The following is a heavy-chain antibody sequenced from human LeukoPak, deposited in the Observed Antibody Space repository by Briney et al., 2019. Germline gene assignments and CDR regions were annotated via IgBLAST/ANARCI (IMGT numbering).Heavy chain of an antibody. CDR3: AKESTRHYYDSSRGVRY. CDR2: ISGSGGST. J-gene: IGHJ4*02. Sequence: SGGSLRLSCAASGSPFNNYWMSWVRQAPGKGLEWVSAISGSGGSTYYADSVKGRFTISRDNSKNTLYLQMNSLRAEDTAVYYCAKESTRHYYDSSRGVRYWGQGTLVTVSS. V-gene: IGHV3-23*01. D-gene: IGHD3-22*01. CDR1: GSPFNNYW.